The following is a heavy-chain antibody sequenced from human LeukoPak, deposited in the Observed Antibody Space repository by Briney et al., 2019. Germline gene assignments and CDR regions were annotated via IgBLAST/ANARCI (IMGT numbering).Heavy chain of an antibody. J-gene: IGHJ4*02. Sequence: QPGGSLRLSCAASGFTFSSYWMHWVRQAPGKGLDWVSRIYIDGSSTNYADSVKGRFTISRDNAKNTLYLQLNSLRAEDTAIYYCAAVLSGAYRSFDYWGQGILVTVSS. CDR2: IYIDGSST. D-gene: IGHD4-11*01. V-gene: IGHV3-74*01. CDR1: GFTFSSYW. CDR3: AAVLSGAYRSFDY.